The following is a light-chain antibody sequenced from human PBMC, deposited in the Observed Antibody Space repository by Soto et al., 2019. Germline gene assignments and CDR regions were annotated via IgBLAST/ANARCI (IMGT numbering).Light chain of an antibody. CDR3: QQCNDWPHT. CDR2: GAS. CDR1: QSVSSN. J-gene: IGKJ2*01. V-gene: IGKV3-15*01. Sequence: EIVMTQSPATLSVSPGERATLSCWASQSVSSNLAWYQQKPGQAPRLLIYGASTRATGIPARFSGRGSGTEFTLTISSLQSEDCAVYYCQQCNDWPHTFGQGTKLEIK.